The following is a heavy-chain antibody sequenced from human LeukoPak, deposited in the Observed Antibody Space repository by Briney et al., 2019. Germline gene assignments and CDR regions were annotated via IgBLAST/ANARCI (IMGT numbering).Heavy chain of an antibody. Sequence: SETLSLTCAVYGESFSGYYWSWIRQAPGKGLEWMGEINHSGSTNYNPYLKSRVTISVDTSKTQFSLKLSSVTAADTAVYYCARGSIFTMNRSYYFDYWGQGTLVTVSS. CDR1: GESFSGYY. CDR3: ARGSIFTMNRSYYFDY. V-gene: IGHV4-34*01. CDR2: INHSGST. J-gene: IGHJ4*02. D-gene: IGHD3-22*01.